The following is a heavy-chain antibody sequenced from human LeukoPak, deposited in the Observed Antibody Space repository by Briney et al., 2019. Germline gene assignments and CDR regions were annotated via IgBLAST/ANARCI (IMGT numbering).Heavy chain of an antibody. CDR1: GFTFSSYA. D-gene: IGHD2-2*01. CDR3: ARDFGNCSSTSCYNWFDP. CDR2: ISGSGGST. J-gene: IGHJ5*02. Sequence: GGSLRLSCAASGFTFSSYAMSWFRQAPGKGLEWVSAISGSGGSTYYADSVKGRFTISRDNAKNSLYLQMNSLRAEDTAVYYCARDFGNCSSTSCYNWFDPWGQGTLVTVSS. V-gene: IGHV3-23*01.